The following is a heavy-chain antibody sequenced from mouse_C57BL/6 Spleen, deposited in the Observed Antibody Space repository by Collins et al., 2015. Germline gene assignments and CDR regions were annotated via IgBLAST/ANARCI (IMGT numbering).Heavy chain of an antibody. CDR2: IYIGNGYT. D-gene: IGHD1-1*01. CDR3: ARTYGSRYYFDY. V-gene: IGHV1-58*01. J-gene: IGHJ2*01. Sequence: QGLEWIGYIYIGNGYTEYNEKFKGKATLTSDTSSSTAYMQLSSLTSEDSAIFFCARTYGSRYYFDYWGQGTTLTVSS.